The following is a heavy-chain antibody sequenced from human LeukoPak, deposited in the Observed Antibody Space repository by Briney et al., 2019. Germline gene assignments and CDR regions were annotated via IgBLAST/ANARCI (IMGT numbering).Heavy chain of an antibody. Sequence: PGGSLRLSCAASGFTFSSYWMSWVRQAPGTGLEWVANIKQDGSEKYYVDSVKGRFTISRDNAKNSLYLQMNSLRAEDTAVYYCARVGTYDILTGYYKGGLDYWGQGTLVTVSS. V-gene: IGHV3-7*03. D-gene: IGHD3-9*01. CDR3: ARVGTYDILTGYYKGGLDY. CDR1: GFTFSSYW. CDR2: IKQDGSEK. J-gene: IGHJ4*02.